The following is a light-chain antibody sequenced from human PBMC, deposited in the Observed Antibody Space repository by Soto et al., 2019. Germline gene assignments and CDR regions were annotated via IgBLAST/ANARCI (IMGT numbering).Light chain of an antibody. CDR3: QPRRNWPWT. CDR1: SSVSTY. V-gene: IGKV3-11*01. Sequence: EIVLTQSPGTLSLSPGERATLSCRASSSVSTYLAWYQQKPGQAPRLLIYDASNRATGIPARFSGSGSGTDFNLTISSLVPEDFAVYYCQPRRNWPWTFGKGTKVEIK. J-gene: IGKJ1*01. CDR2: DAS.